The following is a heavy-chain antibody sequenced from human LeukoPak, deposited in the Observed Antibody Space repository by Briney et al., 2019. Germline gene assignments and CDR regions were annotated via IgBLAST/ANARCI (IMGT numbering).Heavy chain of an antibody. CDR3: ARGPQPRPGYSSGWGKRYYFDY. D-gene: IGHD6-19*01. CDR1: GYTFTSYD. CDR2: MNPNSGNT. J-gene: IGHJ4*02. V-gene: IGHV1-8*01. Sequence: ASVKVSCKASGYTFTSYDINWVRQATGQGLEWMGWMNPNSGNTGYAQKFQGRVTMTRNTSISTAYMELSSLRSEDTAVYYCARGPQPRPGYSSGWGKRYYFDYGGQGPLVTVSS.